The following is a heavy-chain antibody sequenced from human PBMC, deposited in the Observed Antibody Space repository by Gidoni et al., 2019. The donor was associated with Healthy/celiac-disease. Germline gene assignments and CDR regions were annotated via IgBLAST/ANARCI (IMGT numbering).Heavy chain of an antibody. CDR1: GGTFSSYA. D-gene: IGHD6-13*01. V-gene: IGHV1-69*01. Sequence: QVQLVQSGAEVKNPGSSVKVSCKASGGTFSSYAISWVRQAPGQGREWLGGIIPIFGTANYAQKFQGRVTITADESTSTAYMELSSLRSEDTAVYYGARTIAAAGGYLVYWGQGTLVTVSS. J-gene: IGHJ4*02. CDR3: ARTIAAAGGYLVY. CDR2: IIPIFGTA.